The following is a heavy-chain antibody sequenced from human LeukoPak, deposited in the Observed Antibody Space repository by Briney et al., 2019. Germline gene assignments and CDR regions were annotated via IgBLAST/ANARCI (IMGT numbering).Heavy chain of an antibody. D-gene: IGHD1-26*01. CDR1: GFTFSSYG. CDR2: ISGSGDNT. V-gene: IGHV3-23*01. Sequence: GGSLRLSCAASGFTFSSYGMSWVRQAPGKGLEWVSAISGSGDNTYYADSVKGRFALSRDNAKNSLYLQMNSLRVDDTALYHCARKGLGGELGGFDSWGQGTLVTVSS. J-gene: IGHJ4*02. CDR3: ARKGLGGELGGFDS.